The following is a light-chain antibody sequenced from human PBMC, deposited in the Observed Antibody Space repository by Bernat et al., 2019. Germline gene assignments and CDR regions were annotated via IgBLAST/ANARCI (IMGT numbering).Light chain of an antibody. V-gene: IGKV1-39*01. Sequence: DIQMTQSPSSLSASVGDRVTIPCRASQSIRNYVSGYQQKPGKDAKLLIYAETTLESGVPSRFSGSGSGTDFTLSINSLQPEDFATYYCQQSYSAPLSFGGGTRVEIK. J-gene: IGKJ4*01. CDR3: QQSYSAPLS. CDR1: QSIRNY. CDR2: AET.